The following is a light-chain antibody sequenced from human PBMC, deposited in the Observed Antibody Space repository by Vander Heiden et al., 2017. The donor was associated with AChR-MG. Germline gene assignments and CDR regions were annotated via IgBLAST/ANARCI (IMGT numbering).Light chain of an antibody. V-gene: IGLV3-19*01. Sequence: SSELPQAPAVSVAFGHTVCLICQGDSLRSYYASRYQQKPGQAPVLVIYGKNNRPSGIPDRFSGSSSGNTASLTITGAQAEDGADYYCNSRDSSGPLFGGGTKLTVL. CDR2: GKN. J-gene: IGLJ2*01. CDR1: SLRSYY. CDR3: NSRDSSGPL.